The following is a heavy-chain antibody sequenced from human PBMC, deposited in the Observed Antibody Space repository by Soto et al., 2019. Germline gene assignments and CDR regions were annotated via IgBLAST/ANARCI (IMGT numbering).Heavy chain of an antibody. J-gene: IGHJ4*02. D-gene: IGHD6-25*01. Sequence: QVQVVQSGAEVKKPGASVKVSCKASGYTFTGYYLHWVRQAPGQGLECLGWIYPNGGGTHYAQDFQGRITMTRDAAMNTAYLEVTRLRSEDTAVYYWAREGIAARIPTDWGPGTLVTVS. V-gene: IGHV1-2*02. CDR3: AREGIAARIPTD. CDR2: IYPNGGGT. CDR1: GYTFTGYY.